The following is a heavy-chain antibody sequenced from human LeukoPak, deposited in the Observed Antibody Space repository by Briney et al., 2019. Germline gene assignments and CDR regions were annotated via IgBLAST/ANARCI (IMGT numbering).Heavy chain of an antibody. D-gene: IGHD6-19*01. CDR3: ARVAVAGTGGIYYFDY. V-gene: IGHV4-39*01. J-gene: IGHJ4*02. Sequence: PSEALSLTCTVSGGSISSSSYYWGWIRQPPGKGLEWIGSIYYSGSTYYNPSLKSRVTISVDTSKNQFSLKLSSVTAADTAVYYCARVAVAGTGGIYYFDYWGQGTLVTVSS. CDR2: IYYSGST. CDR1: GGSISSSSYY.